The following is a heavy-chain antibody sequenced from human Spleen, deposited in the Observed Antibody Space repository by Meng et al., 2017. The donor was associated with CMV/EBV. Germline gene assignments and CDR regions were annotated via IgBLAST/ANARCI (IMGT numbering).Heavy chain of an antibody. CDR1: GFTFRSYA. D-gene: IGHD6-19*01. CDR3: AKSFSSGWYEDPNWFDV. Sequence: GESLKISCAASGFTFRSYAMNWVRQAPGKGLEWVSVIYSGDSSTYYADSVKGRFTLSRDNSKDTVYLQMDSLRAEDTAIYYCAKSFSSGWYEDPNWFDVWGQGTTVTVSS. V-gene: IGHV3-23*03. CDR2: IYSGDSST. J-gene: IGHJ6*02.